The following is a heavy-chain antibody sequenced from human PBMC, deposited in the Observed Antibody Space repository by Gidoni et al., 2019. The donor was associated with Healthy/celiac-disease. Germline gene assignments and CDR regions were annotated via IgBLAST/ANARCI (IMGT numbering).Heavy chain of an antibody. CDR3: ARDVPYSSEVTWFDP. J-gene: IGHJ5*02. Sequence: EVQLVESGGGLVPPGGSLRLSCSASGFTFRIYSMNWVSQAPGTGGGWVSYISSSSSTIYYADSVKGRFTISRDNAKNSLYLQMNSLRAEDTAVYYCARDVPYSSEVTWFDPWGQGTLVTVSS. V-gene: IGHV3-48*01. CDR1: GFTFRIYS. CDR2: ISSSSSTI. D-gene: IGHD6-25*01.